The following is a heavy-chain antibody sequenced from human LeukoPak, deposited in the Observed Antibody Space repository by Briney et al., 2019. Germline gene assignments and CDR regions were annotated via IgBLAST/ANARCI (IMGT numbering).Heavy chain of an antibody. CDR3: ARDLKLLWFGELPTFGY. CDR2: INPNSGGT. D-gene: IGHD3-10*01. Sequence: GASVKVSCKASGYTFNGYYMHWVRQAPGQGLEWMGWINPNSGGTNYAQKFQGRVTMTRDTSISTAYMELSRLRSDDTAVYYCARDLKLLWFGELPTFGYWGQGTLVTVSS. J-gene: IGHJ4*02. V-gene: IGHV1-2*02. CDR1: GYTFNGYY.